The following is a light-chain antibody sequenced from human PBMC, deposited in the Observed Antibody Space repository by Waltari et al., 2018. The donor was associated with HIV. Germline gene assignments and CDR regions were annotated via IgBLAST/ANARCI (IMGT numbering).Light chain of an antibody. CDR3: LISYSGLRV. V-gene: IGLV7-46*02. Sequence: QAVVTQEPSMSVSPGETVTLTCTSFTGFITRGQFPYWLQMREGRDPRTVIYDSEKRHAVKPGWFSGSIVGGKATLTLLGAQPEDGGDYYCLISYSGLRVFGGGTKLTV. CDR1: TGFITRGQF. CDR2: DSE. J-gene: IGLJ3*02.